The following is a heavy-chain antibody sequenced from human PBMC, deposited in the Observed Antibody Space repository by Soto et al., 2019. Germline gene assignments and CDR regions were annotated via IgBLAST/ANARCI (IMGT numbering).Heavy chain of an antibody. Sequence: ASVKVSCKASGYTFTGHYIHWVRQAPEQGPEWMGEIGPESGATRYAQKFQGRVTMTRDTSITTVYMELKNLSPDDTAVYYCGRGRSGQIVVFYWGQXTPVTLSS. J-gene: IGHJ4*02. CDR2: IGPESGAT. V-gene: IGHV1-2*02. CDR1: GYTFTGHY. D-gene: IGHD1-26*01. CDR3: GRGRSGQIVVFY.